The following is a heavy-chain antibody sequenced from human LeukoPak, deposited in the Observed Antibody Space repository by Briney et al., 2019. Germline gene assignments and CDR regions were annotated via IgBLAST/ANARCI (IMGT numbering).Heavy chain of an antibody. CDR1: GFTVSSNY. CDR3: ARGPRTVTRVGY. CDR2: ISSSSSYI. J-gene: IGHJ4*02. D-gene: IGHD4-17*01. V-gene: IGHV3-21*01. Sequence: GGSLRLSCAASGFTVSSNYMSWVRQAPGKGLEWVSSISSSSSYIYYADSVKGRFTISRDNAKNSLYLQMNSLRAEDTAVYYCARGPRTVTRVGYWGQGTLVTVSS.